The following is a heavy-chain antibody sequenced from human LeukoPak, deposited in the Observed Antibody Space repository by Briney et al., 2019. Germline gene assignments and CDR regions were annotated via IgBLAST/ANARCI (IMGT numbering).Heavy chain of an antibody. CDR1: GFTFSSYE. V-gene: IGHV3-48*03. Sequence: PGGSLRLSCAASGFTFSSYEMNWVRQAPGKGLEWVSYISSSGSTIYYADSVKGRFTISRDNAKNSLYLQMNSLRAEDTAVYYRARAGRDYGDLDYWGQGTLVTVSS. D-gene: IGHD4-17*01. J-gene: IGHJ4*02. CDR3: ARAGRDYGDLDY. CDR2: ISSSGSTI.